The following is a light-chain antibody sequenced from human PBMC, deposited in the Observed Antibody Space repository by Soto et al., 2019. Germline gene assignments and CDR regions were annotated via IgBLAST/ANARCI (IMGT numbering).Light chain of an antibody. CDR3: QQYNSYSWT. CDR1: QSIISF. CDR2: DAY. Sequence: DIQMTQSPSTLSASVGDRVTITCRASQSIISFLSWYHEKPGKAPKLVSYDAYSLESGVPSRFSGSGSGTEFTLTISSLQADDFANYYCQQYNSYSWTFGQGTKVDIK. V-gene: IGKV1-5*01. J-gene: IGKJ1*01.